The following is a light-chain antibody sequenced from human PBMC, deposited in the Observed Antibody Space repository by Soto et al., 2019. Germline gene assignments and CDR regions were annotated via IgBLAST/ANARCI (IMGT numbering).Light chain of an antibody. J-gene: IGLJ2*01. CDR1: SSDVGGYNY. CDR3: SSYTSSSTLV. CDR2: EVS. V-gene: IGLV2-14*01. Sequence: QSALTQPASVAGSPGQSITISCTGTSSDVGGYNYVSWYQQHPGKAPKLMIYEVSNRPSGVSNRVSGSKSGNTASLTISGLHAEDEADYYCSSYTSSSTLVFGGGTQLTVL.